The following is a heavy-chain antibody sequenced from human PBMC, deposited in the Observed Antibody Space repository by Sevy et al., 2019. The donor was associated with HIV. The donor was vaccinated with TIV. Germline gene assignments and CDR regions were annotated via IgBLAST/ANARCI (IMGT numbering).Heavy chain of an antibody. CDR3: ARPRANYVDHYFFYAMDV. CDR2: VRYDGGNE. D-gene: IGHD4-17*01. Sequence: GGSLRLSCAASGFTFRSYDMHWVRQAPGKGLEWVAIVRYDGGNEQYADSVKGRFTISRDNCKNTLCLQMNSLTTEDTAVYYCARPRANYVDHYFFYAMDVWGQGTTVTVSS. CDR1: GFTFRSYD. V-gene: IGHV3-30*02. J-gene: IGHJ6*02.